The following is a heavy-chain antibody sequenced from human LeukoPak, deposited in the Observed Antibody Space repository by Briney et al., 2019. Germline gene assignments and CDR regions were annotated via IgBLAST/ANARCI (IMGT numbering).Heavy chain of an antibody. D-gene: IGHD4-17*01. CDR1: GYTFTGYY. J-gene: IGHJ4*02. CDR2: INPNSGGT. CDR3: AKAYGDYFED. V-gene: IGHV1-2*02. Sequence: ASVKVSCKASGYTFTGYYMHWVRQAPGQGLEWMGWINPNSGGTSNAQRFQGRVTMTRDTSTSTVYMELSSLRSEDTAVYYCAKAYGDYFEDWGQGTLVTVSS.